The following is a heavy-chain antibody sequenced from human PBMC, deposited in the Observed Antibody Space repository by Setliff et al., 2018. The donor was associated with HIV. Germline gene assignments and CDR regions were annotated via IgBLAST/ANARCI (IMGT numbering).Heavy chain of an antibody. CDR2: INPYSGGT. Sequence: GASVKVSCKASGYTFTAYYIHWVRQAPGQGLEWMGWINPYSGGTNYAQNFQGWVTMTRDTSITTAYMELSRLTSDDTDLYFCVREVRAAYKGALWFGQSDPCPDTFDIWGQGTMVTVSS. D-gene: IGHD3-10*01. J-gene: IGHJ3*02. CDR1: GYTFTAYY. CDR3: VREVRAAYKGALWFGQSDPCPDTFDI. V-gene: IGHV1-2*04.